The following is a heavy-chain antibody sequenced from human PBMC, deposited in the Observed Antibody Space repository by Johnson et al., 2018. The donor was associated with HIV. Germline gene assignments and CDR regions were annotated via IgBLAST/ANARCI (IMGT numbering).Heavy chain of an antibody. CDR3: ARLPRGYSRDDLDI. CDR1: GFTFSSYP. D-gene: IGHD5-18*01. V-gene: IGHV3-30*04. CDR2: ISYDGGSK. J-gene: IGHJ3*02. Sequence: QVQLVESGGGVVQPGRSLRLSCAASGFTFSSYPMHWVRQAPGKGLEWVAIISYDGGSKYYADSVKGRFTVSRDNSKNTLYLQINSLRPEDTAVYYCARLPRGYSRDDLDIWGQGTMVTVSS.